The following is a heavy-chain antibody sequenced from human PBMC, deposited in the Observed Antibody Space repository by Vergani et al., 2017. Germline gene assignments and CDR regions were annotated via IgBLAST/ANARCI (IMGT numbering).Heavy chain of an antibody. CDR3: ARVSGVPAAQTDAFDI. V-gene: IGHV3-48*03. J-gene: IGHJ3*02. Sequence: EVQLVESGGGLVQPGGSLRLSCAASGFTFSSYEMNWVRQAPGKGLEWVSYISSMGSTIYYADSVKGRFTISRANAKNSLYMQMNSLRAEDTAVSYCARVSGVPAAQTDAFDIWGQGTMVTVSS. CDR1: GFTFSSYE. CDR2: ISSMGSTI. D-gene: IGHD2-2*01.